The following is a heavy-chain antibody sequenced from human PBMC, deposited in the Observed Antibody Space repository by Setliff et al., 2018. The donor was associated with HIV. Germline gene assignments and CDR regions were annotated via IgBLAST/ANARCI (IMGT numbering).Heavy chain of an antibody. CDR3: AKGTTTVTESYFDP. D-gene: IGHD4-17*01. CDR1: RFSFSSYG. Sequence: GGSLRLSCAAFRFSFSSYGMHWVRQAPGKGLEWVAVIWYDGSNKYYADSVKGRFTISRDNTKKSLYLQMNNLRPDDMALYYCAKGTTTVTESYFDPWGQGTLVTVSS. CDR2: IWYDGSNK. V-gene: IGHV3-33*03. J-gene: IGHJ4*02.